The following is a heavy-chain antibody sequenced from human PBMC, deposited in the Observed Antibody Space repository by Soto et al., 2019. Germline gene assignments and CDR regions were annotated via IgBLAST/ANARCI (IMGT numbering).Heavy chain of an antibody. D-gene: IGHD2-15*01. CDR2: MHHSGRT. CDR1: GAYMRNDYYY. CDR3: ARWVEVSLDYFDS. V-gene: IGHV4-31*03. Sequence: PSDTLSLTCTVSGAYMRNDYYYWSWVRQKPGKDLEWIGHMHHSGRTHYNPSLKSRVAISVDTSKNQFSLYLNSVTAADTAVYYCARWVEVSLDYFDSWGQGTPVNVSS. J-gene: IGHJ4*02.